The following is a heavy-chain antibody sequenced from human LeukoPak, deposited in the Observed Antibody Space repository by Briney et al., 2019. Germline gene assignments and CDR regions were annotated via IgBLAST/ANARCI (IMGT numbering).Heavy chain of an antibody. Sequence: ASVKVSCKASGYTFTSYGISWVRQAPGQGLEWMGWISAYNGNTNYAQKLQGRVTMTTDTSTSTAYMELRSLRSDDTAVYYCARTYDILTGSLYYFDYWGQGTLVTVSS. D-gene: IGHD3-9*01. J-gene: IGHJ4*02. V-gene: IGHV1-18*01. CDR2: ISAYNGNT. CDR1: GYTFTSYG. CDR3: ARTYDILTGSLYYFDY.